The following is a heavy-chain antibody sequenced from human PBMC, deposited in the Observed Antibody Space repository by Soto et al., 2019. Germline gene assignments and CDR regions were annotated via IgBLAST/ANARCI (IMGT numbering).Heavy chain of an antibody. CDR1: GFTFDDYT. CDR2: ISWDGGST. V-gene: IGHV3-43*01. D-gene: IGHD2-2*01. CDR3: ANVGDCSSTSRHGPGYYYGMDV. J-gene: IGHJ6*02. Sequence: GGSLRLSCAACGFTFDDYTMHWVRQAPGKGLEWVSLISWDGGSTYYADSVKGRFTISRDNSKNSLYLQMNSLRTEDTALYYCANVGDCSSTSRHGPGYYYGMDVWGQGTTVTVSS.